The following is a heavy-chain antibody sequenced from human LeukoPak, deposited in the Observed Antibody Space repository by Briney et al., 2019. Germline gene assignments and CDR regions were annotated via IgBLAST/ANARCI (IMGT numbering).Heavy chain of an antibody. J-gene: IGHJ4*02. CDR2: ISYDGSNK. CDR3: AKSYGRELGPFDY. Sequence: GGSLRLSCAASGFTFSSYGMHWVRQAPGKGLEWVAVISYDGSNKYYADSVKGRFTISRDNSKNTLYLQMNSLRAGDTAVYYCAKSYGRELGPFDYWGQGTLVTVSS. D-gene: IGHD1-26*01. CDR1: GFTFSSYG. V-gene: IGHV3-30*18.